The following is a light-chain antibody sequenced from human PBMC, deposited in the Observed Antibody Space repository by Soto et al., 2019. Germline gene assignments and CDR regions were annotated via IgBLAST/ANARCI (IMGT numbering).Light chain of an antibody. CDR3: QQYNNWPGT. CDR2: GAS. Sequence: DIVMTQSPATLSVSPGERVTLSCRASQSVSSRLAWYHQKPGQSPRLLIYGASTRATGIPARFSGSGSGTEFTLTISSLQSEDFAVYYCQQYNNWPGTFGQGTRLEIK. V-gene: IGKV3-15*01. J-gene: IGKJ5*01. CDR1: QSVSSR.